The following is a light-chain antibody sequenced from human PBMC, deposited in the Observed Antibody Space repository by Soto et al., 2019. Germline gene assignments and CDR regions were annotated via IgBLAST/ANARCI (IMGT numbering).Light chain of an antibody. Sequence: QCVLTRPASVSGAAGQAITISCTGTSNDIGNYNLVSWYQHHPGKAPKLMIYVDSKRPSGVSNRFSASKSGNTASLTISGLQAEDEADYYCCSYAGSFYVFGTGTKVTVL. V-gene: IGLV2-23*01. CDR3: CSYAGSFYV. CDR2: VDS. CDR1: SNDIGNYNL. J-gene: IGLJ1*01.